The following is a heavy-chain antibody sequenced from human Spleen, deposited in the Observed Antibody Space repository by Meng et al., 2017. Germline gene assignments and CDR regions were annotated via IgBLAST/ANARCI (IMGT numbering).Heavy chain of an antibody. Sequence: GGSLRLSCVAPGLSFTDAWMSWVRQAPGKGLEWVGRIKSNTDGGTAEYAAPVTGKFTISRDDSKNTLYLQVNSLKTEDTAVYYCTTGTSLVTAIQYDAFDIWGQGTTVTVSS. V-gene: IGHV3-15*01. CDR2: IKSNTDGGTA. D-gene: IGHD2-21*02. CDR3: TTGTSLVTAIQYDAFDI. J-gene: IGHJ3*02. CDR1: GLSFTDAW.